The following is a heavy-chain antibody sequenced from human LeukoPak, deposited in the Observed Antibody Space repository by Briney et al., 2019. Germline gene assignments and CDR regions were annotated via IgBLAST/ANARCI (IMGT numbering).Heavy chain of an antibody. CDR3: AKDHAGSGRAFEY. CDR1: GFTFRMSG. CDR2: MSSDGIKS. V-gene: IGHV3-30*04. J-gene: IGHJ4*02. Sequence: GTSLRLSCATSGFTFRMSGVHWVRQAPGKGLEWVALMSSDGIKSYYADSVKGRFTVSRDTSKDIVYLQMKSLSADDTGIYYCAKDHAGSGRAFEYWGQGTLLTVSS. D-gene: IGHD3-10*01.